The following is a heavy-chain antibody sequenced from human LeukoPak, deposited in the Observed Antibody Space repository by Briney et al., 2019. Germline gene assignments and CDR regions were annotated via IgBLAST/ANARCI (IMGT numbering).Heavy chain of an antibody. CDR1: GYTFTGYY. Sequence: ASVKVSCKASGYTFTGYYIHWVRQAPGQGLEWMGWINPNSGGTNNAQKFQGRVTMTRDTSISTAYMELSRLRSDDTAVYYCARDSLPYYYGSGFLRTPDYWGQGTLVTVSS. D-gene: IGHD3-10*01. CDR2: INPNSGGT. CDR3: ARDSLPYYYGSGFLRTPDY. V-gene: IGHV1-2*02. J-gene: IGHJ4*02.